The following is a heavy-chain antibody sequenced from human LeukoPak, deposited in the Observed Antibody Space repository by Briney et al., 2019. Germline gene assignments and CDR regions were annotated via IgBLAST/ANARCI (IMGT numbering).Heavy chain of an antibody. Sequence: PSETLSLTCTVSGGSISNSIYYRGWIRQPPGKGLEWIGSIYYSGNTYYNPSLESRVTISVDTSKHQFSLKLSSVTAADTAVHYCASLGAEGYVRFWRQGTLVTVSS. D-gene: IGHD3-10*02. CDR1: GGSISNSIYY. CDR2: IYYSGNT. J-gene: IGHJ4*02. V-gene: IGHV4-39*01. CDR3: ASLGAEGYVRF.